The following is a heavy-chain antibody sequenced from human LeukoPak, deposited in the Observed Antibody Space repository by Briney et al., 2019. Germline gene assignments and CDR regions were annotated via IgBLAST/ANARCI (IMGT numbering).Heavy chain of an antibody. CDR2: IYPGDSDT. CDR1: GYSFTSYW. J-gene: IGHJ5*02. Sequence: GESLKISCKGSGYSFTSYWIGWVRQLPGKGLEWMGSIYPGDSDTRYSPSFQGQVTISDDKAISPAYLQWSSLKASDTAMYYCARQGGTSDLWFDPWGQGTLVTVSS. CDR3: ARQGGTSDLWFDP. D-gene: IGHD4-23*01. V-gene: IGHV5-51*01.